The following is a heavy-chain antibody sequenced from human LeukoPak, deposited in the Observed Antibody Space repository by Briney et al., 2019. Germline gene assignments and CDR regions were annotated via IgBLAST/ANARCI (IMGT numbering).Heavy chain of an antibody. Sequence: PSETLSLTCSVFGGSISSSSYYWGWIRQPPGKGLEWIGNIYYSGNTYYNPSLKSRVTISVDTSKNQFSLKLSSVTAADTAVFYCARRGKPDWGFDYWGQGTLVTVSS. CDR1: GGSISSSSYY. J-gene: IGHJ4*02. V-gene: IGHV4-39*01. D-gene: IGHD3-9*01. CDR3: ARRGKPDWGFDY. CDR2: IYYSGNT.